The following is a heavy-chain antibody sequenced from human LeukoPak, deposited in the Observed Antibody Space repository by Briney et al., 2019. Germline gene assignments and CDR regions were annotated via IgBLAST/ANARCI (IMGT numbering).Heavy chain of an antibody. V-gene: IGHV3-48*03. D-gene: IGHD2-2*01. CDR2: ISSSGSTI. CDR1: GFTFSSYE. CDR3: ALDTPAANFDY. J-gene: IGHJ4*02. Sequence: PGGSLRLSCAASGFTFSSYEMNWVRQAPGKGLEWVSYISSSGSTIYYADSVKGRFTISRDNAKNSLYLQMNSLRAEDTAVYYCALDTPAANFDYWGQGTLVTVSS.